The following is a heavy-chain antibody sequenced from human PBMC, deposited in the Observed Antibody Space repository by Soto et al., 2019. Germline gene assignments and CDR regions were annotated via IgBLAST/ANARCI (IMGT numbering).Heavy chain of an antibody. D-gene: IGHD3-16*02. J-gene: IGHJ5*02. CDR1: GYSFTSNA. Sequence: QVQLVQSGAEVKKPGASVKVACKTSGYSFTSNAITWVRQAPGPGLELLWWISTYSGDPNYAQKYQGVVTMTTDPSTNTAYMELRNLRSDDKAVYYCARVWGSYQAPSGGAGFDPWGQGTMVTVSS. CDR2: ISTYSGDP. V-gene: IGHV1-18*04. CDR3: ARVWGSYQAPSGGAGFDP.